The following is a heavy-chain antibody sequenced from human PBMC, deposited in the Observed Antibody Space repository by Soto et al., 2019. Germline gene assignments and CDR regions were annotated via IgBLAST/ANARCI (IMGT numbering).Heavy chain of an antibody. CDR1: GYTFTSYG. CDR2: ISASNGNT. J-gene: IGHJ6*02. D-gene: IGHD2-15*01. V-gene: IGHV1-18*01. Sequence: QVQLVQSGAEVKNSGASVKVSCKASGYTFTSYGFSWVRQAPGQGLEWMGWISASNGNTNYAQKLQRRITMTTDTSTGTAYMELRSLRSDDTSTYYCARDSVRYCRDRVFYQGYYYFAMDVWGQGTTVTVS. CDR3: ARDSVRYCRDRVFYQGYYYFAMDV.